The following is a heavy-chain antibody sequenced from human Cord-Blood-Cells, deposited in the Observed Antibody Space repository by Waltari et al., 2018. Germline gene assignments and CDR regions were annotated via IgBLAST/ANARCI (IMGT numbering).Heavy chain of an antibody. V-gene: IGHV3-7*01. D-gene: IGHD7-27*01. J-gene: IGHJ3*02. CDR1: GFTFSSDW. CDR3: ASSLTGDAFDI. CDR2: IKQDGSEK. Sequence: EVQLVESGGGLVQPGGSLRLSCAASGFTFSSDWMSWARQAPGKGLEWVANIKQDGSEKYYVDSVKGRFTISRDNAKNSLYLQMNSLRAEDTAVYYCASSLTGDAFDIWGQGTMVTVSS.